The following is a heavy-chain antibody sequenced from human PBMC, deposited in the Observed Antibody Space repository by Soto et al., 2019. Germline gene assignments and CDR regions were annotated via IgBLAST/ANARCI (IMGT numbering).Heavy chain of an antibody. CDR3: AKSPNRGEGHYDILTGYYSFDY. D-gene: IGHD3-9*01. J-gene: IGHJ4*02. CDR2: ISGSGGST. Sequence: GGSLRLSCAASGFTFSSYAMSWVRQAPGKGLEWVSAISGSGGSTYYEDSVKGRFTISRDNSKNTLDLQMNSLRAEDTAVYYCAKSPNRGEGHYDILTGYYSFDYWGQGTLVTVSS. CDR1: GFTFSSYA. V-gene: IGHV3-23*01.